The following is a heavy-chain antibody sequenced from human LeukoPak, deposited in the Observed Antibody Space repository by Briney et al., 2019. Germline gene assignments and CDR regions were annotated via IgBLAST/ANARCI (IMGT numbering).Heavy chain of an antibody. D-gene: IGHD5-18*01. CDR2: NHYSGTT. Sequence: PSETLSLTCSVSGGPISSYYWSWIRQPPGKGLEWIGYNHYSGTTNYNPSLKSRVTISVDRSKNQFSLKLSSVTAADTAVYYCARHTSGYSYGYIPFSFDYWGQGTLVTVSS. V-gene: IGHV4-59*08. J-gene: IGHJ4*02. CDR1: GGPISSYY. CDR3: ARHTSGYSYGYIPFSFDY.